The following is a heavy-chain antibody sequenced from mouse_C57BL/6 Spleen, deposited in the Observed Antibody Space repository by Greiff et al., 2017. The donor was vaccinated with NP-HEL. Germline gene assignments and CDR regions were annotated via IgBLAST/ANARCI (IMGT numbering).Heavy chain of an antibody. CDR1: GYTFTDYY. Sequence: VQLQQSGPVLVKPGASVKMSCKASGYTFTDYYMNWVKQSHGKSLEWIGVINPYNGGTSYNQKFKGKATLTVDKSSSTAYMELNSLTSEDSAVYYCAREPYYAMDYWGQGTSVTVSS. CDR2: INPYNGGT. J-gene: IGHJ4*01. V-gene: IGHV1-19*01. CDR3: AREPYYAMDY.